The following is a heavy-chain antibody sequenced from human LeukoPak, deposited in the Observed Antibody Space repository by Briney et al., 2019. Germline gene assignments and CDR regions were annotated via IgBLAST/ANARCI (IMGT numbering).Heavy chain of an antibody. CDR2: INPNGGGT. J-gene: IGHJ4*02. V-gene: IGHV1-2*02. D-gene: IGHD3-16*01. CDR3: ARRVWGGNYDLDY. Sequence: ASVKVSCKASGYTFTGYYMHWVRQAPGQGLEWMGWINPNGGGTNYAQKFQGRVTMTRDTSISTAYMELSRLRSDDTAVYYCARRVWGGNYDLDYWGQGTLVTVSS. CDR1: GYTFTGYY.